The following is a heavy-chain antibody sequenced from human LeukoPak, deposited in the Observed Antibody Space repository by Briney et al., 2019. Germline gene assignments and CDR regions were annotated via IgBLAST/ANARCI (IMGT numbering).Heavy chain of an antibody. CDR1: GGSISSGGYS. CDR2: IYHSGST. J-gene: IGHJ4*02. Sequence: SETLSLTCAVSGGSISSGGYSWSWIRQPPGKGLEWIGYIYHSGSTYYNPSLKSRVTISVDRSKNQFSLKLSSVTAADTAVYYCAGHRTYYFDYWGQGTLVTVSS. V-gene: IGHV4-30-2*01. CDR3: AGHRTYYFDY.